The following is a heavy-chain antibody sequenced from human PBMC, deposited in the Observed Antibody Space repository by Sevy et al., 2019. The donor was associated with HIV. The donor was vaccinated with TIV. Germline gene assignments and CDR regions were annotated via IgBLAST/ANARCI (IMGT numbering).Heavy chain of an antibody. V-gene: IGHV3-33*01. D-gene: IGHD3-16*01. Sequence: GGSLRLSCATSGFIFSNHAMHWIRQAPGKGLEWVAVIWYDGTDKYYADSVQGRFTISRDNSKNTLYLQMNSLRVEDTAVYYCARYWGRDGHSIDYWGQGTLVTVSS. CDR1: GFIFSNHA. J-gene: IGHJ4*02. CDR2: IWYDGTDK. CDR3: ARYWGRDGHSIDY.